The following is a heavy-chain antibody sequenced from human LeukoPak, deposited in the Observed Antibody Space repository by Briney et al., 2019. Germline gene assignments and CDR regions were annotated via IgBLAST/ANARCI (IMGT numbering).Heavy chain of an antibody. CDR2: INPNSGGT. J-gene: IGHJ4*02. D-gene: IGHD2-15*01. V-gene: IGHV1-2*02. CDR3: ALNRLGYCSGGSCYYFDY. CDR1: GYTFTGYY. Sequence: ASVKVSCKASGYTFTGYYMHWVRQAPGQGLEWMGWINPNSGGTNYAQKFQGRVTMTRDTSISTAYMELSRLRSDDTAVYYCALNRLGYCSGGSCYYFDYWGRGTLVTVSS.